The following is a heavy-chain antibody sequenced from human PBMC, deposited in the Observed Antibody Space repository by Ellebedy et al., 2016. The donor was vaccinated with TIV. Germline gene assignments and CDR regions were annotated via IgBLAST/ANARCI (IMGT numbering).Heavy chain of an antibody. Sequence: GESLKISCAASGLTFDDYGMSWVRQAPGKGLEWLSIIYSGGSAYYADSVKGRFTISRDNAKNSLYLQMNSLRAEDTAVYYCARGGCSGGSCYYSARWYFDLWGRGTLVTVSS. CDR2: IYSGGSA. CDR3: ARGGCSGGSCYYSARWYFDL. CDR1: GLTFDDYG. D-gene: IGHD2-15*01. J-gene: IGHJ2*01. V-gene: IGHV3-20*04.